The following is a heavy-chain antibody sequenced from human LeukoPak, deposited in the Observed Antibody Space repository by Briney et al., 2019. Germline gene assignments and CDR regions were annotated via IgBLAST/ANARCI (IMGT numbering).Heavy chain of an antibody. V-gene: IGHV1-8*01. Sequence: ASVKVSCKASGYTFTSYDINWVRQATGQGLEWMGWMNPNSGNTGYAQKFQGRVTMTRNTSISTAYMELSSLRSEDTAVYYCARGGYCSSTSCYYRVRLDPWGQGTLVTVSS. CDR2: MNPNSGNT. J-gene: IGHJ5*02. CDR3: ARGGYCSSTSCYYRVRLDP. D-gene: IGHD2-2*01. CDR1: GYTFTSYD.